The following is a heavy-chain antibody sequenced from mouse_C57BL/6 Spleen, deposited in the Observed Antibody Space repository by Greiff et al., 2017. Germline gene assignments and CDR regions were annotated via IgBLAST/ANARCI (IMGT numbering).Heavy chain of an antibody. D-gene: IGHD1-1*01. CDR3: ARLPYYYGSLDY. CDR2: IDPSDSYT. Sequence: QVQLQQPGAELVKPGASVKLSCKASGYTFTSYWMQWVKQRHGQGLEWIGGIDPSDSYTNYNQKFKGKATLTVDTSSSTAYMQLSSLTSEDSAVYDWARLPYYYGSLDYWGQGTTLTVSS. CDR1: GYTFTSYW. V-gene: IGHV1-50*01. J-gene: IGHJ2*01.